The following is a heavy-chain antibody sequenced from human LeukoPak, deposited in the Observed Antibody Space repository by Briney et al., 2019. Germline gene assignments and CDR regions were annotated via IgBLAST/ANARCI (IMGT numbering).Heavy chain of an antibody. CDR1: GFTFSGYT. V-gene: IGHV3-21*01. CDR2: ISTSSSYI. Sequence: PGGSLRLSCAASGFTFSGYTMNWVRQAPGKGLEWVSSISTSSSYIYYADSVKGRFTISRDNAKNSLYLQMNSLRDEDTAVYYCARAAVLDFWGQGTLVTVSS. D-gene: IGHD6-6*01. J-gene: IGHJ4*02. CDR3: ARAAVLDF.